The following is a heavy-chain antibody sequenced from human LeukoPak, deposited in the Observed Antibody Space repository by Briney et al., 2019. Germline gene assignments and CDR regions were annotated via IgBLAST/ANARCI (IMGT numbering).Heavy chain of an antibody. CDR2: IYYSGRT. V-gene: IGHV4-59*01. CDR1: GGSISSDY. Sequence: LETLSLTCTVSGGSISSDYWSWIRQPPGKGLEWIGYIYYSGRTNYNPSLKSRVSISVDTSKNQFSLKLSSVTAADTAVYYCARDFRGSVDAFDIWGQGTMVAVSS. CDR3: ARDFRGSVDAFDI. J-gene: IGHJ3*02.